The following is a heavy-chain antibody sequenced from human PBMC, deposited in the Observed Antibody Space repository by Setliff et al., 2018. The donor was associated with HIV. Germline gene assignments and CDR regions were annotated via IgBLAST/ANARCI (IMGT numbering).Heavy chain of an antibody. CDR3: ARGAYSSIWFSQGLNAFDI. J-gene: IGHJ3*02. Sequence: ASVKVSCKTSGGTFSSYAVSWVRQAPGQGLEWMGWINVNSGNTKYTQKFQGRVTMTTDTSTSTAYMELRSLRSDDTAVYYCARGAYSSIWFSQGLNAFDIWGQGTMVTVSS. D-gene: IGHD6-13*01. CDR1: GGTFSSYA. CDR2: INVNSGNT. V-gene: IGHV1-18*01.